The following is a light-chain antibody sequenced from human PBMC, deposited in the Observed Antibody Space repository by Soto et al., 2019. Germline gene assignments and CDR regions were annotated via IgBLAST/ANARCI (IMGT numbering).Light chain of an antibody. V-gene: IGKV3-20*01. CDR1: QSINNKY. CDR2: GVS. Sequence: EIVLTQSPGTLSLSPGERATLSCRASQSINNKYLAWYQQEPGQTPRLLIHGVSIRATGIPDRLSGSGSGTDFTLTISRLEPEVFAVYSCRLYSGSPWTFGQGTKV. J-gene: IGKJ1*01. CDR3: RLYSGSPWT.